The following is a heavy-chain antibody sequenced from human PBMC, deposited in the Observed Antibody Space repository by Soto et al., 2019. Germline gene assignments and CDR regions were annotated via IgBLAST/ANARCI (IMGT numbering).Heavy chain of an antibody. Sequence: SLRLSCATSGFTFDDYAMHWVRQAPGEGLEWVSGISWNSGHIGYADSVRGRFTISRDNAKNSLYLQMNNLSIKDTAMYYCARSHGGYVTAYFTYWGRGILVTVST. CDR3: ARSHGGYVTAYFTY. J-gene: IGHJ4*02. CDR2: ISWNSGHI. V-gene: IGHV3-9*01. CDR1: GFTFDDYA. D-gene: IGHD5-12*01.